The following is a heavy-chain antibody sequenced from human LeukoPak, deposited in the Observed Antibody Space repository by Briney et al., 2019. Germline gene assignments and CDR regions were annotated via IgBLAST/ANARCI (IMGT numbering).Heavy chain of an antibody. J-gene: IGHJ4*02. Sequence: PSQTLSLTCTVSGGSISSGSYYWSWIRQPAGKGLEWIGEINHSGSTKYNPSLKSRVTISVDTSTNQFFLRLTSVTAADTAIYYCARGTASFDYWGPGTPVTVSS. V-gene: IGHV4-61*09. CDR1: GGSISSGSYY. CDR2: INHSGST. CDR3: ARGTASFDY.